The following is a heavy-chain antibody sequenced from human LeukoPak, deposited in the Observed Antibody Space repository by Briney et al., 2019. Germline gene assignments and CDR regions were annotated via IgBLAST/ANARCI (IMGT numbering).Heavy chain of an antibody. J-gene: IGHJ4*02. CDR3: ARDGTYGSGSYNY. Sequence: GGSLRLSCAASGFTFSIFYMHWVRQAPGKGLVWVSGINSDGSSSSYADSVKGRFTISRDNAKNTLYLQMNSLRAEDTAVYYCARDGTYGSGSYNYWGQGTLVTVSS. CDR1: GFTFSIFY. CDR2: INSDGSSS. D-gene: IGHD3-10*01. V-gene: IGHV3-74*01.